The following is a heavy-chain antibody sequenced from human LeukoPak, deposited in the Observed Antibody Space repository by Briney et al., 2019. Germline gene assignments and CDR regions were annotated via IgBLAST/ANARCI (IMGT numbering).Heavy chain of an antibody. Sequence: SGTLSLTCAVSGGSISSSNWWSWVRQPPGKGLEWIGEIYHSGSTNYNPPLKSRVTISVDKSKNQFSLKLCSVTAADTAVYYCARGRLYGVGYFDYWGQGTLVTVSS. CDR3: ARGRLYGVGYFDY. V-gene: IGHV4-4*02. CDR1: GGSISSSNW. CDR2: IYHSGST. D-gene: IGHD4-17*01. J-gene: IGHJ4*02.